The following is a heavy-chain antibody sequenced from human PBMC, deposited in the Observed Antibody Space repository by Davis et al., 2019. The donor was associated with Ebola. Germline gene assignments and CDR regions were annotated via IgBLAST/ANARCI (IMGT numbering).Heavy chain of an antibody. V-gene: IGHV4-31*03. D-gene: IGHD5-12*01. CDR1: GGSISSGGYY. Sequence: SETLSLTCTVSGGSISSGGYYWSWIRQHPGKGLEWIGYIYYSGSTYYNPSLKSRVTISVDTSKNQFSLKLSSVTAADTAVYYCASRAGGYSGYDSGAYYYYGMDVWGQGTTVTVSS. J-gene: IGHJ6*02. CDR3: ASRAGGYSGYDSGAYYYYGMDV. CDR2: IYYSGST.